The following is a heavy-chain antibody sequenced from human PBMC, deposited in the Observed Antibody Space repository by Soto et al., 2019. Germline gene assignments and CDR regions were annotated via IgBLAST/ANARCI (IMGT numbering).Heavy chain of an antibody. Sequence: SETLSVTCTVAGGSSSSYYWSWIRKPPGKGLEWIGYIYYSGSTNYNPSLKSRVTISVDTSKNQFSLKLSSVTAADTAVYYCARGRDYDFWSGYVDYYYYGMDVWGQGTTVTVSS. CDR2: IYYSGST. J-gene: IGHJ6*02. D-gene: IGHD3-3*01. CDR1: GGSSSSYY. V-gene: IGHV4-59*01. CDR3: ARGRDYDFWSGYVDYYYYGMDV.